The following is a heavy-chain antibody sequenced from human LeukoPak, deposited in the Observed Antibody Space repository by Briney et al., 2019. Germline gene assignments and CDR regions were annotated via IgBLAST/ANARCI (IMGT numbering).Heavy chain of an antibody. CDR1: GDSVSSKSVA. V-gene: IGHV6-1*01. D-gene: IGHD3-10*01. J-gene: IGHJ6*02. CDR2: TYYRSKWYN. Sequence: SQTLSLTCAISGDSVSSKSVAWNWIRQSPSRGLEWLGKTYYRSKWYNDFAESVKRRISINPDTSKNQFSLQLDSVTPEDTAVYYCARNYYGIDVWGQGTTVTVS. CDR3: ARNYYGIDV.